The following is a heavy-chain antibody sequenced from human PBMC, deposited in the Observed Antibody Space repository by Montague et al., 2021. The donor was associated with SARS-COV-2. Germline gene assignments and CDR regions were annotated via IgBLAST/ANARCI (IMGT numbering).Heavy chain of an antibody. CDR3: ARDPDYGDSVGIDY. V-gene: IGHV3-30-3*01. CDR2: ISYDGINK. D-gene: IGHD4-17*01. J-gene: IGHJ4*02. CDR1: GFTFSSYA. Sequence: SLRLSCAASGFTFSSYAMHWVRQAPGKGLEWVAVISYDGINKYYADSVKGRFTISRDNSKNTLYLQMNSLRAEDTAVYYCARDPDYGDSVGIDYRGQGTLVTVSS.